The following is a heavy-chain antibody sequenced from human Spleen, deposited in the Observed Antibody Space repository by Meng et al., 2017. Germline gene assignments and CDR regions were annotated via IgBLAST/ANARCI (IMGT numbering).Heavy chain of an antibody. D-gene: IGHD2-15*01. CDR1: GFTFDDYG. J-gene: IGHJ4*02. CDR2: ISWNSVSI. CDR3: AREDNVVGAY. V-gene: IGHV3-9*01. Sequence: GGSLRLCCAASGFTFDDYGMHWVRQPPGKGLEWVSGISWNSVSIGYADSVKGRFTISRDNAKKSLYLQMNSLRAEDTAVYYCAREDNVVGAYWGQGTLVTVSS.